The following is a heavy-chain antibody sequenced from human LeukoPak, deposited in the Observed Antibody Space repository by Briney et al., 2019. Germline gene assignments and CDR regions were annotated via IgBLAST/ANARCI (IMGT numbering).Heavy chain of an antibody. Sequence: GGSLRLSCAASGFTFTSYSINWVRQAPGKGLEWVAVISYEGGTQHYADSVKGRFIISRDNPRNTLYLQMNILRTEDTAVYYCAKEGTPQVSTWYDLWGQGTQVIVSS. CDR1: GFTFTSYS. V-gene: IGHV3-30*18. CDR2: ISYEGGTQ. D-gene: IGHD3-10*01. CDR3: AKEGTPQVSTWYDL. J-gene: IGHJ5*02.